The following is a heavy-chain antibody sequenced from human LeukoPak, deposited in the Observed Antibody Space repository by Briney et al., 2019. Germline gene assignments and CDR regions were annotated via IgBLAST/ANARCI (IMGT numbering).Heavy chain of an antibody. Sequence: ASVKVSCKASGYTFTSYGISWVRQAPGQGLEWMGWINTNTGNPTYAQGFTGRFVFSLDTSVSTAYLQISSLEAEDTAVYYCARRGYGSNGNYYFDYWGQGTLVTVSS. V-gene: IGHV7-4-1*02. D-gene: IGHD5-24*01. CDR2: INTNTGNP. J-gene: IGHJ4*02. CDR1: GYTFTSYG. CDR3: ARRGYGSNGNYYFDY.